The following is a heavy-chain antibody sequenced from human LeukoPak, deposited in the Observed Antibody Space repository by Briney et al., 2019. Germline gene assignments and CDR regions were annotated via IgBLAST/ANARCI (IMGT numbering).Heavy chain of an antibody. Sequence: PGGSLRLSCAASGFTFSSYAMHWVRQAPGKGLKWVAVISYDGSNKYYADSVKGRFTISRDNSKNTLYLQMNSLRAEDTAVYYCARVTYYYGSADNWFDPWGQGTLVTVSS. J-gene: IGHJ5*02. CDR2: ISYDGSNK. V-gene: IGHV3-30-3*01. CDR3: ARVTYYYGSADNWFDP. D-gene: IGHD3-10*01. CDR1: GFTFSSYA.